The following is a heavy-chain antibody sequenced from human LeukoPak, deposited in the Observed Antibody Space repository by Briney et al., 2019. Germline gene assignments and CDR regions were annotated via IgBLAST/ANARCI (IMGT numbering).Heavy chain of an antibody. V-gene: IGHV3-48*03. Sequence: GGSLRLSCAASGFTFSSYEVNWVRQAPGKGLEWVSYISSSGSTIYYADSVKGRFTISRDNAKNSLYLQMDSLRAEDTAVYYCARDQGRYCSGGSCSLFDYWGQGTLVTGSS. J-gene: IGHJ4*02. CDR2: ISSSGSTI. CDR1: GFTFSSYE. CDR3: ARDQGRYCSGGSCSLFDY. D-gene: IGHD2-15*01.